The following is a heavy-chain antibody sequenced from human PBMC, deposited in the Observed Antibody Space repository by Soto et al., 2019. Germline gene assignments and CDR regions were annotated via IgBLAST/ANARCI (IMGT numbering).Heavy chain of an antibody. J-gene: IGHJ4*02. D-gene: IGHD6-13*01. V-gene: IGHV4-31*03. Sequence: QVQLQESGPGLVKPSQTLSLTCTVSGNSISSGDYYWSWIRQRPGKGLEWIGYIYYSGSTYYNPSLKSRVTISVDTSKNQFSLKLSSVTAADTAVYYCAADRGIAGRSDHWGQGTLVTVSS. CDR3: AADRGIAGRSDH. CDR2: IYYSGST. CDR1: GNSISSGDYY.